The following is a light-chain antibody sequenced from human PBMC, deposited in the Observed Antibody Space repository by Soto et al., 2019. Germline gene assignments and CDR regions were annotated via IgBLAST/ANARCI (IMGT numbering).Light chain of an antibody. CDR1: QSVSSG. Sequence: EIVLTQSPGTLSLSPGERATLSCRASQSVSSGLAWYLQKPRRAPRLLIYDASTRAAGIPVRFSGSGSGSDFARTLSSRKPEDFAVYYFQQLSNWPAIITFGQGTRLEIK. J-gene: IGKJ5*01. V-gene: IGKV3-11*01. CDR3: QQLSNWPAIIT. CDR2: DAS.